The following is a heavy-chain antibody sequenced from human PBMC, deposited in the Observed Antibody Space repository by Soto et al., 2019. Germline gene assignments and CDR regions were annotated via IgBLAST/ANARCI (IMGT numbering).Heavy chain of an antibody. CDR2: ISYNGRNK. CDR1: GFTFSFYA. Sequence: QVQLVESGGDVVQPGRSLRLSCAASGFTFSFYAMHWVRQAPGKGLEWVAVISYNGRNKHYVDSVKGRFTISRDNSQDTLYLQMASLRPDDTAVYYCARPAKIGDRSQFYFDSWGQGTLVTVSS. CDR3: ARPAKIGDRSQFYFDS. J-gene: IGHJ4*02. V-gene: IGHV3-30*04. D-gene: IGHD3-16*01.